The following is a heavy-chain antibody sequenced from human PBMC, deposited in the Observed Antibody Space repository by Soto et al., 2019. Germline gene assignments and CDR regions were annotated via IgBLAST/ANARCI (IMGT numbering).Heavy chain of an antibody. CDR1: GGTFRTSA. CDR3: ARDKDRLQLGGNYYFIMDV. V-gene: IGHV1-69*12. D-gene: IGHD1-1*01. CDR2: IMPVFRRP. J-gene: IGHJ6*02. Sequence: QVQLVQSGAEVKKPGSSVKVSCKASGGTFRTSAFSWVRQAPGQGLEWVGGIMPVFRRPKYAQNFQDRVTITADESTSTAYMELNSRRAADTAVYYCARDKDRLQLGGNYYFIMDVWGQGTAVTVSS.